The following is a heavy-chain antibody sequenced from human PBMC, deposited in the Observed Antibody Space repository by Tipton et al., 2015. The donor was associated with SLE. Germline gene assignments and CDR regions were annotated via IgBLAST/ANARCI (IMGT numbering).Heavy chain of an antibody. CDR2: ISGSSTYK. CDR1: GFTFSSYA. V-gene: IGHV3-21*03. D-gene: IGHD3-22*01. CDR3: ASPTSYYDSVGFSSGAFDI. J-gene: IGHJ3*02. Sequence: SLRLSCAASGFTFSSYAMHWVRQAPGKGLEWISSISGSSTYKWYADSVKGRFTISRDNAKNAVFLQMNSLGVEDTAVYYCASPTSYYDSVGFSSGAFDIWGHGTMVTISS.